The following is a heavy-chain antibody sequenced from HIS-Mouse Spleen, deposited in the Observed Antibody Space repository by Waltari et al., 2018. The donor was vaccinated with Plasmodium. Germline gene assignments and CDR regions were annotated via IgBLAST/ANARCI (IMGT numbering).Heavy chain of an antibody. V-gene: IGHV4-34*01. CDR1: GGSFGGYY. CDR3: ARTHTAMATPFDY. CDR2: INHSGST. Sequence: QVQLQQWGAGLLKPSETLSLTCAVYGGSFGGYYWSWIRQPPGKGLEWIGEINHSGSTNYNPSLKSRVTISVDTSKNQFSLKLSSVTAADTAVYYCARTHTAMATPFDYWGQGTLVTVSS. D-gene: IGHD5-18*01. J-gene: IGHJ4*02.